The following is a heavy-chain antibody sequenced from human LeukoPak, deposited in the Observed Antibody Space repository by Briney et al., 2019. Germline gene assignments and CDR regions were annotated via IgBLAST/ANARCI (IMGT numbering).Heavy chain of an antibody. V-gene: IGHV4-31*03. Sequence: SETLSLTCTVSGASVSSGSNYWSWIRQPPGKGLEWIGYIYYIGSTYYSPSLKSRVTISADTSKNQFSLKLSSVTAADTAVYYCASKMGSGNYFDYWGQGTLVTVSS. CDR2: IYYIGST. D-gene: IGHD3-10*01. CDR3: ASKMGSGNYFDY. CDR1: GASVSSGSNY. J-gene: IGHJ4*02.